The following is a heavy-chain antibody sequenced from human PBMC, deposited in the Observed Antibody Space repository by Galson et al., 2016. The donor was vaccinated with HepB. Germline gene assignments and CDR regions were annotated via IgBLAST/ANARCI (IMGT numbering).Heavy chain of an antibody. J-gene: IGHJ6*04. CDR1: GFTFSIHD. CDR2: IETAGDT. D-gene: IGHD4/OR15-4a*01. V-gene: IGHV3-13*01. Sequence: SLRLSCAASGFTFSIHDMHWVRQAPGKGLEWVSAIETAGDTYYADSVKGRFTISRENAKNSLYLQMNSLRAGDTAVCYCARGKSLLTMPWNYGLDVWGKGTTVSVSS. CDR3: ARGKSLLTMPWNYGLDV.